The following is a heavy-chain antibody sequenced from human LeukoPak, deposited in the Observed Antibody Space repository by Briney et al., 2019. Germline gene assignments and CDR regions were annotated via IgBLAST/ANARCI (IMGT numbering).Heavy chain of an antibody. Sequence: GGSLRLSCAASGFTFSDYYMSWIRQAPGKGLEWVSYISSSGSTIYSADSLKGRFTISRDNSKNTLYLQMNSLRAEDTAVYYCARRSGIAVAGAFDYWGQGTLVTVSS. CDR2: ISSSGSTI. CDR1: GFTFSDYY. J-gene: IGHJ4*02. D-gene: IGHD6-19*01. V-gene: IGHV3-11*01. CDR3: ARRSGIAVAGAFDY.